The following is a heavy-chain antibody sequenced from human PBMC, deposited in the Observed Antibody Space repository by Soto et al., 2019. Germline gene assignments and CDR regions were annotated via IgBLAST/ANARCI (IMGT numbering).Heavy chain of an antibody. D-gene: IGHD1-26*01. V-gene: IGHV4-39*01. CDR2: VYYNGFT. CDR1: GGSISSSNYY. CDR3: ARLVGSSRKGRFDY. Sequence: PSETLSLTCTVSGGSISSSNYYWAWIRQSPGEGLEWIGSVYYNGFTYYNPSLKSRVTISVDTSKNQFSLKLSSVTAADTAVYYCARLVGSSRKGRFDYWGQGTLVTVSS. J-gene: IGHJ4*02.